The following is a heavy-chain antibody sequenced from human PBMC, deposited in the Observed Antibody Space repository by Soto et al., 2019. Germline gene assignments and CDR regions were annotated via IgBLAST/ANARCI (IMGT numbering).Heavy chain of an antibody. CDR1: CGPIRSCNW. V-gene: IGHV4-4*02. D-gene: IGHD6-19*01. CDR3: ARVAVAGTRVDY. Sequence: QLPEAGPRTVEASGTPAPTRPGSCGPIRSCNWGSWVPPPPGEGLEWIGEIYHSGSTNYNPSLKSRVTISVDKSKNQFSLKLSSVTAADTAVYYCARVAVAGTRVDYWGQGTLVTVSS. J-gene: IGHJ4*02. CDR2: IYHSGST.